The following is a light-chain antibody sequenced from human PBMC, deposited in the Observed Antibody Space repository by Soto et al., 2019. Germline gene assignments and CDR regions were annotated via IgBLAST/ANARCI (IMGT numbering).Light chain of an antibody. CDR2: DVS. Sequence: QSALTQPASVSGSPGQSITISCTGTSSDVGGYNYVSWYQQHPGKAPKLIIYDVSNRPSGVSNRFSGSKSGNTASLTISGLQAEDEVDYYCSSYTRSSTRAVVFGGGTKLTVL. V-gene: IGLV2-14*01. CDR1: SSDVGGYNY. CDR3: SSYTRSSTRAVV. J-gene: IGLJ2*01.